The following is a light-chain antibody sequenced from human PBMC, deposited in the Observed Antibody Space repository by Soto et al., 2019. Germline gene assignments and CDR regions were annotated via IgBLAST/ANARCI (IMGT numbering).Light chain of an antibody. V-gene: IGKV3-20*01. CDR3: QQYGSSPGGT. CDR1: QSVSSSY. Sequence: EIVLTQSPGTLSLSPGERATLSCRASQSVSSSYLAWYQQKPGQAPGLLIYGASSRATGIPDRFSGSGSGTDFTLTISRLEPEDFAVYYWQQYGSSPGGTFGQGTKVEIK. J-gene: IGKJ1*01. CDR2: GAS.